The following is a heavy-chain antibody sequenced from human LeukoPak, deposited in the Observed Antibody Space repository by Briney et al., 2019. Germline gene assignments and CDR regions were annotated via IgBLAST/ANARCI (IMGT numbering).Heavy chain of an antibody. CDR1: GFTFSSYG. CDR2: MRYDGSNK. CDR3: ASQVYGSGPLDP. Sequence: QSGGSLRLSCAASGFTFSSYGMHWVRQAPGKGLEWVAFMRYDGSNKYYADSVKGRFTISRDNSKNTLYLQMNSLRAEDTAVYYCASQVYGSGPLDPWGQGTLVTVSS. V-gene: IGHV3-30*02. D-gene: IGHD3-10*01. J-gene: IGHJ5*02.